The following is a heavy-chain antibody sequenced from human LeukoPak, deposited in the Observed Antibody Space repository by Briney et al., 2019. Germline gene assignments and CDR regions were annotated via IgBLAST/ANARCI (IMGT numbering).Heavy chain of an antibody. V-gene: IGHV1-18*01. CDR3: ARDHLNYDFWSGYYRHNWFDL. J-gene: IGHJ5*02. Sequence: ASVKVSCKASGYTFTSYGISWVRQAPGQGLEWMGWISAYNGNTNYAQKLQGRVTMTTDTSTSTAYMELRSLRSDDTAVYYCARDHLNYDFWSGYYRHNWFDLWGQGTLVTVSS. CDR2: ISAYNGNT. CDR1: GYTFTSYG. D-gene: IGHD3-3*01.